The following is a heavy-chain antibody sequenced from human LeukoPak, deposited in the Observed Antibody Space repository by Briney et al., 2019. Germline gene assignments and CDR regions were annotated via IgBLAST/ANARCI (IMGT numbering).Heavy chain of an antibody. CDR3: ARGVATSDYFDC. CDR2: IYYSGGT. CDR1: GGSISNDDYY. Sequence: PSDTLSLTCTVSGGSISNDDYYWSWIRQPPGNGLEWIGYIYYSGGTDYSPSLKSRVTISVDTSKTQFSLKMNSVTAANTAVYHCARGVATSDYFDCWGQGTLVTVSS. V-gene: IGHV4-30-4*02. D-gene: IGHD5-12*01. J-gene: IGHJ4*02.